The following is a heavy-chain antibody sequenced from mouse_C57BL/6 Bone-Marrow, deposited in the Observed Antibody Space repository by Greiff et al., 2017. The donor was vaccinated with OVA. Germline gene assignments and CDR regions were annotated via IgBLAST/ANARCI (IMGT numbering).Heavy chain of an antibody. D-gene: IGHD3-2*02. J-gene: IGHJ2*01. V-gene: IGHV6-3*01. CDR1: GFTFSNYW. CDR3: TGSSGYEDY. Sequence: DVMLVESGGGLVQPGGSMKLSCVASGFTFSNYWMNWVRQSPEKGLEWVAQIRLKSDNYATHYAESVKGRFTISRDDSKSSVYLQMNNLRAEDTGIYYCTGSSGYEDYWGQGTTLTVSS. CDR2: IRLKSDNYAT.